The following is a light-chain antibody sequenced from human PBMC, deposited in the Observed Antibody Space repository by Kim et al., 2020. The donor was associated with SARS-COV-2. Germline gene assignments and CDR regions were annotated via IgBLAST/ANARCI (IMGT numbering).Light chain of an antibody. Sequence: RVTISCSGSHSNSESNYVNWYQQFPGTAPKHLIYRIDHRPSGVPARFSASKSGASASLAISDLRSEDEAVYYCAAWDDGLSGPYWVFGGGTQLTVL. CDR3: AAWDDGLSGPYWV. CDR2: RID. V-gene: IGLV1-47*01. J-gene: IGLJ3*02. CDR1: HSNSESNY.